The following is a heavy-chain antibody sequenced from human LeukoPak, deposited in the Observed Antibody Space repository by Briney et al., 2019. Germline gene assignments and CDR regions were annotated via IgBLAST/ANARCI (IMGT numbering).Heavy chain of an antibody. CDR1: GVTFSSYA. J-gene: IGHJ4*02. Sequence: GASVKVSCKASGVTFSSYAISWVRQAPGQGLEWMGGIIPIFGTANYAPKFQGRVTITADESTSTAYMELSSLRSEDTAVYYCARAPFGGSYSSGEDYWGQGTLVTVSS. CDR2: IIPIFGTA. CDR3: ARAPFGGSYSSGEDY. V-gene: IGHV1-69*01. D-gene: IGHD1-26*01.